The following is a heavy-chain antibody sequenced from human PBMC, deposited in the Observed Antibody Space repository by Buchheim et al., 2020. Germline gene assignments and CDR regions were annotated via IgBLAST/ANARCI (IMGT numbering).Heavy chain of an antibody. J-gene: IGHJ4*02. CDR2: ISYDGSNK. CDR3: AKDRGYYDSSGPLDY. CDR1: GFTFSSYG. Sequence: QVQLVESGGGVVQPGRSLRLSCAASGFTFSSYGMHWVRQAPGKGLEWVAVISYDGSNKYYADSVKGRFTISRDNSKNTLYLQMNSLRAEDTAVHYCAKDRGYYDSSGPLDYWGQGTL. V-gene: IGHV3-30*18. D-gene: IGHD3-22*01.